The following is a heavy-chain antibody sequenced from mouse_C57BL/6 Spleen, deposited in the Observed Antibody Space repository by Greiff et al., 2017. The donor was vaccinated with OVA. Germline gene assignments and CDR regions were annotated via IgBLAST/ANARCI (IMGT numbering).Heavy chain of an antibody. Sequence: QVHVKQSGAELVRPGASVTLSCKASGYTFTDYEMHWVKQTPVHGLEWIGAIDPETGGTAYNQKFKGKAILTADKSSSTAYMELRSLTSEDSAVYYCTRVRKHQLGPFDYWGQGTTLTVSS. CDR2: IDPETGGT. CDR3: TRVRKHQLGPFDY. J-gene: IGHJ2*01. CDR1: GYTFTDYE. V-gene: IGHV1-15*01. D-gene: IGHD4-1*02.